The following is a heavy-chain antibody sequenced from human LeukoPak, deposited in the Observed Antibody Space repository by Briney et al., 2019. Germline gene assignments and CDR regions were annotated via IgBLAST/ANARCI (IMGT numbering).Heavy chain of an antibody. D-gene: IGHD5-18*01. CDR1: GGSFSGYY. Sequence: PSETLSLTCAVYGGSFSGYYWSWIRQPPGKGLEWIGEINHSGSTNYNPSLKSRVTISVDTSKNQFSVKLSSVTAADTAVYYCARGLPRIQLWLRWFDPWGQGTLVTVSS. J-gene: IGHJ5*02. CDR2: INHSGST. CDR3: ARGLPRIQLWLRWFDP. V-gene: IGHV4-34*01.